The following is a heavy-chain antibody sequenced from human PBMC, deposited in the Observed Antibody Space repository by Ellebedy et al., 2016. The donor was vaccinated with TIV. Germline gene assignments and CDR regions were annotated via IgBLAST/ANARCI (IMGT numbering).Heavy chain of an antibody. V-gene: IGHV4-39*01. Sequence: SETLSLTCTVSGGSISSSSYYWGWIRQPPGKGLEWIGSIYYSGSTYYNPSLKSRVTISVDTSKNQFSLKLSSVTAADTAVYYCARHEGASSYGYYYYYGMDVWGQGTTVTVSS. CDR1: GGSISSSSYY. CDR2: IYYSGST. J-gene: IGHJ6*02. D-gene: IGHD5-18*01. CDR3: ARHEGASSYGYYYYYGMDV.